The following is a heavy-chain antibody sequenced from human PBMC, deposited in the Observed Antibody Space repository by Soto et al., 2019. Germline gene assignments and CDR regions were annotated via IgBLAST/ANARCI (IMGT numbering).Heavy chain of an antibody. CDR3: ASAAARPGDYYYYGMDV. V-gene: IGHV5-51*01. D-gene: IGHD6-25*01. CDR2: IYPGDSDT. J-gene: IGHJ6*02. CDR1: GYSFTSYW. Sequence: LGESLKISFKGSGYSFTSYWIGWVRQMPGKGLEWMGIIYPGDSDTRYSPSFQGQVTTSADKSISTAYLQWSSLKASDTAMYYCASAAARPGDYYYYGMDVWGQGTTVTVSS.